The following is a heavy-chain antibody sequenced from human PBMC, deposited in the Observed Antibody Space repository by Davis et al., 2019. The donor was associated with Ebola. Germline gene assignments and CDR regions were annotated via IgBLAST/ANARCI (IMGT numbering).Heavy chain of an antibody. CDR2: IYYSGST. CDR3: ARHKIGDTMIVVADYFDL. Sequence: MPSETLSLTCTVSGGSISSSSYYWGWLRQPPGKGLEWIGSIYYSGSTYYNPSLKSRVTISVDTSKNQFSLKLSSVTAADTAVYYCARHKIGDTMIVVADYFDLWGRGTLVTVSS. CDR1: GGSISSSSYY. J-gene: IGHJ2*01. D-gene: IGHD3-22*01. V-gene: IGHV4-39*01.